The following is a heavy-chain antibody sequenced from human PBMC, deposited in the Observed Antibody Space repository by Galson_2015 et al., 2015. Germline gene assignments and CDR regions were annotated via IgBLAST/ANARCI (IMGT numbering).Heavy chain of an antibody. Sequence: TLSLTCTVSGGSISSGGYYWSWIRQPAGKGLEWIGRIYTSGSTNYNPSLKSRVTISVDTSKNQFSLKLSSVTAADTAVYYCATSRGLYDSSGYYRYFDLWGRGTLVTVSS. D-gene: IGHD3-22*01. CDR3: ATSRGLYDSSGYYRYFDL. J-gene: IGHJ2*01. V-gene: IGHV4-61*02. CDR1: GGSISSGGYY. CDR2: IYTSGST.